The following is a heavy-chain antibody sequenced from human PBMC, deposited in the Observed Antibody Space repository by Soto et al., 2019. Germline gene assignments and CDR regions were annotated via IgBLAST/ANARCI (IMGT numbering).Heavy chain of an antibody. D-gene: IGHD2-21*01. CDR1: GGSISSSY. V-gene: IGHV4-59*01. Sequence: SETLSLTCTVSGGSISSSYWSWLRQPPGKGLEWIGFIHYSGSTNYNPSLKGRVTMSVDTSKNQFSLKLTSVNTADTAIYYCTRGGDPYKTGHWGQGTLVTAPQ. CDR2: IHYSGST. CDR3: TRGGDPYKTGH. J-gene: IGHJ4*02.